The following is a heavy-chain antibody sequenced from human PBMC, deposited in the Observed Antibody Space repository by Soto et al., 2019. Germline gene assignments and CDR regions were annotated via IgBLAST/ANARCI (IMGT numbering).Heavy chain of an antibody. V-gene: IGHV3-74*01. CDR1: GFTFSTFW. Sequence: VQLVESGGGLVQPGGSLRLSCAASGFTFSTFWMHWVRQTPGKGLVWVSRIGSDGSTTHYADSVKGRFTISRDNAKDARDLQRNGLRAEDTAVYYCARDLRPTDYWGQGTLVTVSS. CDR2: IGSDGSTT. J-gene: IGHJ4*02. D-gene: IGHD6-6*01. CDR3: ARDLRPTDY.